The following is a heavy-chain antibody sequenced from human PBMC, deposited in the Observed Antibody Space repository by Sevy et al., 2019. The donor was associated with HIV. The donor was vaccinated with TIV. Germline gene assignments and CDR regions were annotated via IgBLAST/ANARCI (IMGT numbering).Heavy chain of an antibody. CDR2: INPNSGGT. V-gene: IGHV1-2*02. Sequence: ASVKVSCKASGYTFTGYYMHWVRQAPGQGLEWMGWINPNSGGTNYAQKFQGRVTMTRDTSISTAYMELSRLRSDDTAVYYGARDQDILPGYSYYFDYWGQGTLVTVSS. CDR1: GYTFTGYY. CDR3: ARDQDILPGYSYYFDY. J-gene: IGHJ4*02. D-gene: IGHD3-9*01.